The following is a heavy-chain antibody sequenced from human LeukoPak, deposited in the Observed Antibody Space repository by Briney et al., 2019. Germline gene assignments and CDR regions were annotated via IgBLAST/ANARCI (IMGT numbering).Heavy chain of an antibody. D-gene: IGHD1-7*01. Sequence: GGSLRLSCAASGFTFSSYNINWVRQAPGKGLEWVSSISSSSSYIYYADSVKGRFTISRDNAKNSLYLQMNSLRAEDTAVYYCARAHNWNYGTFDYWGQGTLVTVSS. J-gene: IGHJ4*02. CDR1: GFTFSSYN. CDR3: ARAHNWNYGTFDY. V-gene: IGHV3-21*01. CDR2: ISSSSSYI.